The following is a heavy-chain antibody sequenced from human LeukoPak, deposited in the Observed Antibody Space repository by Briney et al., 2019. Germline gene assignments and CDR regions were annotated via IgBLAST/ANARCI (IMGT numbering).Heavy chain of an antibody. CDR1: GFTITSYN. D-gene: IGHD3-22*01. Sequence: PGGSLRLSCVASGFTITSYNMNWVRQAPGKGLEWVASITSGSDYIYYADSVKGRFTISRDNAKNSLYLQMNSLRAEDTAVYFCARSITMIVDWFDPWGQGTLVTVSS. CDR2: ITSGSDYI. V-gene: IGHV3-21*01. J-gene: IGHJ5*02. CDR3: ARSITMIVDWFDP.